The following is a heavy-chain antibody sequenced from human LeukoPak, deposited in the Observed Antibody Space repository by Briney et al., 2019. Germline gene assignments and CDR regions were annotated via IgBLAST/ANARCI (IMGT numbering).Heavy chain of an antibody. CDR1: GFTFTNYW. J-gene: IGHJ4*02. D-gene: IGHD4-17*01. Sequence: PGGSLRLSCAASGFTFTNYWMSWVRQAPGKGLEWVANINQDGSEKYYVDSVKGRFTISRDNAKNSLYLQMNSLRAENTAVYYCARAYGDYWGQGTLVTVSS. CDR3: ARAYGDY. V-gene: IGHV3-7*01. CDR2: INQDGSEK.